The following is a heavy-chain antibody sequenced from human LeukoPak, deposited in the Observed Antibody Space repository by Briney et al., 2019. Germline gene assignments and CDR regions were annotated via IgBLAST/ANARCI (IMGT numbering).Heavy chain of an antibody. CDR2: ISSTGSAI. D-gene: IGHD2-15*01. J-gene: IGHJ4*02. V-gene: IGHV3-48*03. CDR1: GFTFSSYE. Sequence: PGGSLRLSCAAPGFTFSSYEMNWVRQAPGKGLEWVSYISSTGSAIYYADSVRGRFTISRDNAKNSLYLQMNSLRAEDTAVYYCASGYSVTDYWGQGTLVTVSS. CDR3: ASGYSVTDY.